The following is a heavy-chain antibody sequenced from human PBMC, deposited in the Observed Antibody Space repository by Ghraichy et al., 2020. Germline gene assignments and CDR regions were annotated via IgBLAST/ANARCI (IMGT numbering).Heavy chain of an antibody. CDR2: ISSSSSTI. V-gene: IGHV3-48*02. J-gene: IGHJ4*02. CDR1: GFTFSSYN. D-gene: IGHD7-27*01. CDR3: ARDPPLLAGEFDY. Sequence: GGSLRLSCAASGFTFSSYNMNWVRQAPGKGLEWLSYISSSSSTIYYADSVKGRFTISRDNARNSLYLQMNSLRDEDTAVYYCARDPPLLAGEFDYWGQGTLVTVSS.